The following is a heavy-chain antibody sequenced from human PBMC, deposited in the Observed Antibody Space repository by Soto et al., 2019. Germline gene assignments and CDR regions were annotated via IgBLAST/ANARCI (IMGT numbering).Heavy chain of an antibody. Sequence: VKVSCKASGYTFTSYAMHWVRQAPGQRLELMGWIKAGNGNTKYSQKFQVRVTITRDTSASKAYMELSSLRSEDTAVYYCARDNYDYVWGSYRYPRRSYGDYVAFDYWGQGTLVTVSS. D-gene: IGHD3-16*02. V-gene: IGHV1-3*01. CDR3: ARDNYDYVWGSYRYPRRSYGDYVAFDY. CDR2: IKAGNGNT. J-gene: IGHJ4*02. CDR1: GYTFTSYA.